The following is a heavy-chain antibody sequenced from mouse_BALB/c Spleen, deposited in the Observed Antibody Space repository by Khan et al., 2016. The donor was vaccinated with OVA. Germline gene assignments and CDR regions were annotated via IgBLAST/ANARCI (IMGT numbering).Heavy chain of an antibody. CDR2: INTNVGST. D-gene: IGHD2-1*01. CDR3: ARVGIIYYGNYAYYFDY. V-gene: IGHV5-6-3*01. Sequence: EVELVESGGGLVQPGGSLKLSCAASGFTFSSYGMSWVRQTPDKRLELVATINTNVGSTYYPDSVKGRFTISRDNAKNTLYLQMSSLKSEDTAMYYCARVGIIYYGNYAYYFDYGGQGTTRTVSS. CDR1: GFTFSSYG. J-gene: IGHJ2*01.